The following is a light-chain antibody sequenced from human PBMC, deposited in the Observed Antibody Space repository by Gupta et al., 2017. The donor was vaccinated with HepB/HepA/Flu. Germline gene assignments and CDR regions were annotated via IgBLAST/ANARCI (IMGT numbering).Light chain of an antibody. Sequence: DMVLTQSPVTLSLSPGERATRSCRASQSVRSSYLAWYQQKPGQAPRPHINRASCRATGIPDRFSCSGFGTEFTLTISRPGPEDFAVYYCQQDCSSPHTFGQGTXLDIK. CDR2: RAS. CDR1: QSVRSSY. CDR3: QQDCSSPHT. J-gene: IGKJ2*01. V-gene: IGKV3-20*01.